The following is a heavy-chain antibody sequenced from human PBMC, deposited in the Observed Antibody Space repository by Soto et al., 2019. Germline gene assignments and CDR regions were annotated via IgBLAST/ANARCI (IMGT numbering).Heavy chain of an antibody. D-gene: IGHD2-15*01. CDR3: ARDLGGWPDY. Sequence: ASVKVSCKASGYTFTNYGITWARQAPGQGLEWMGWISAYNGNTNYAQKLQGRVTITTDTSTSTAYMELRSLTSDDTAVYYCARDLGGWPDYWGQGTLVTV. CDR2: ISAYNGNT. V-gene: IGHV1-18*01. J-gene: IGHJ4*02. CDR1: GYTFTNYG.